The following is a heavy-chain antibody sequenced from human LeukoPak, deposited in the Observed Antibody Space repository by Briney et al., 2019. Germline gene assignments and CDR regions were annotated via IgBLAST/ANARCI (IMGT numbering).Heavy chain of an antibody. Sequence: GSLRLSCAASGFTFSSSAMSRVRQAPGKGLEWVSAISNNGGYTYYADSVQGRFTISRDNSKSTLCLQMNSLRVEDTAVYYCTRDLKDWGQGTLVTVSS. CDR1: GFTFSSSA. J-gene: IGHJ4*02. V-gene: IGHV3-23*01. CDR3: TRDLKD. CDR2: ISNNGGYT.